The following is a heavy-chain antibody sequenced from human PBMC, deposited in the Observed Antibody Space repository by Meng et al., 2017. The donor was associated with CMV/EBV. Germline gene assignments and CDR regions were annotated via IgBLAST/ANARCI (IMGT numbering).Heavy chain of an antibody. V-gene: IGHV3-73*01. Sequence: GESLKISCAASGFTFSGSAMHWVRQASGKGLEWVGRIRSKANSYATAYAASVKGRFTISRDDSKNTAYLQMNSLKTEDTAVYYCTTPRRDGYNYYFDYWGQGTLVTSPQ. CDR2: IRSKANSYAT. CDR1: GFTFSGSA. D-gene: IGHD5-24*01. CDR3: TTPRRDGYNYYFDY. J-gene: IGHJ4*02.